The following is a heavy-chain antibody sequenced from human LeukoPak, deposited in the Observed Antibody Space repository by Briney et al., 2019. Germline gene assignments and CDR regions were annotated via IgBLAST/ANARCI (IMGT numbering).Heavy chain of an antibody. D-gene: IGHD3-10*01. CDR3: ARGQAYYYGSGSYR. CDR2: MNPNSGNT. J-gene: IGHJ4*02. CDR1: GYTFTSNY. Sequence: GASVKVSCKSFGYTFTSNYMHWVRQATGQGLEWMGWMNPNSGNTGYAQKFQGRVTITRNTSISTAYMELSSLRSEDTAVYYCARGQAYYYGSGSYRWGQGTLVTVSS. V-gene: IGHV1-8*03.